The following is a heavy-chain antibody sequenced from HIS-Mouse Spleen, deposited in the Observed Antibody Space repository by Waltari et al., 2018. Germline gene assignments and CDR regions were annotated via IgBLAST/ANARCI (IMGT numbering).Heavy chain of an antibody. D-gene: IGHD4-4*01. CDR3: ARDYSNYLYYFDY. V-gene: IGHV4-34*01. CDR2: SHHSGST. CDR1: GGSFSGYY. Sequence: QVQLQQWGAGLLKPSETLSLTCAVYGGSFSGYYWSWIRQPPGKGLEWIGESHHSGSTNYNPSLKSRVTISVDTSKNQFSLKLSSVTAADTAVYYCARDYSNYLYYFDYWGQGTLVTVSS. J-gene: IGHJ4*02.